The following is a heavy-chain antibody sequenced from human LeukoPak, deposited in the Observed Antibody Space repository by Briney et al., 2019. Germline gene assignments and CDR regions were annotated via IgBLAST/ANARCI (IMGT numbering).Heavy chain of an antibody. V-gene: IGHV3-15*01. J-gene: IGHJ4*02. CDR1: GFSFTNAW. Sequence: GGSLRLSCADSGFSFTNAWMTWVRQAPGKGLEWVGRIKGKGDGETTDYAAPVEGRFFMSRDDSKATLYLQMNSLKTEDTAVYYCTTDLGLTMIRGVIVKWGQGTLVTVSS. CDR2: IKGKGDGETT. D-gene: IGHD3-10*01. CDR3: TTDLGLTMIRGVIVK.